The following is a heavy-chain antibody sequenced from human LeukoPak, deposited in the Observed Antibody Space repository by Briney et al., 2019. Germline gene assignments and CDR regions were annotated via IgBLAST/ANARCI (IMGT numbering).Heavy chain of an antibody. CDR2: VTDGGYT. Sequence: KPSETLSLTCAIYGASLSDYWWSWVRQAPGAGLEWIGEVTDGGYTNYKSSLKSRVSISVDMAKNQFSLRLTSVTAADTAKYYCARITANGGSDDAFDVWGQGTMISVSS. CDR1: GASLSDYW. CDR3: ARITANGGSDDAFDV. V-gene: IGHV4-34*01. J-gene: IGHJ3*01. D-gene: IGHD2-15*01.